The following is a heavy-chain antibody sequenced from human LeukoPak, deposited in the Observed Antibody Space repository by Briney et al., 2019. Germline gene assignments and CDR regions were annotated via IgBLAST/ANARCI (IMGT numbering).Heavy chain of an antibody. CDR2: MRWRWGST. J-gene: IGHJ6*02. CDR1: GFTFSSYA. D-gene: IGHD4-17*01. V-gene: IGHV3-23*01. Sequence: GGSLRLSCAASGFTFSSYAMSWVRHAPGKGLECVSAMRWRWGSTYYADSVKGPFPISRDNSKTTLYLKMNSLRDEDTAVYYCAKGLYGESLSVYYYYYGMDVWGQGTTVTVSS. CDR3: AKGLYGESLSVYYYYYGMDV.